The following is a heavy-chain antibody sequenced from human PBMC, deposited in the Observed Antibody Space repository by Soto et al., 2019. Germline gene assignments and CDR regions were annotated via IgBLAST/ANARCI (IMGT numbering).Heavy chain of an antibody. Sequence: QVQLVQSGAEVKKPGSSVKVSCKASGGTFSSYAISWVRQAPGQGLEWMGGIIPIFGTANYAQKFQGRVTITADESTSTAYMELSSLISEDTAVYYCARDRVVATIIDYYGMDVWGQGTTVTVSS. J-gene: IGHJ6*02. CDR2: IIPIFGTA. D-gene: IGHD5-12*01. CDR1: GGTFSSYA. CDR3: ARDRVVATIIDYYGMDV. V-gene: IGHV1-69*01.